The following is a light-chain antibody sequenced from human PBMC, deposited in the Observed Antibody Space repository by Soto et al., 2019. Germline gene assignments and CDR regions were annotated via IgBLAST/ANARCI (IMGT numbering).Light chain of an antibody. CDR2: AAS. J-gene: IGKJ1*01. CDR3: QQYGTSPWT. CDR1: QSVSSDY. V-gene: IGKV3-20*01. Sequence: EIVWTQSPGTLSLSPGERATLSCWASQSVSSDYLAWYQQKPGQAPRLLIYAASSRATGIPDRFSGGGSGTDFTLTINRLEPEDFAVYYCQQYGTSPWTFGQVTKVEIK.